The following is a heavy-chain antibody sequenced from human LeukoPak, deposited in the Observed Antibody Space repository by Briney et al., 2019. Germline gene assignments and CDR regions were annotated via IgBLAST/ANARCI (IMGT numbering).Heavy chain of an antibody. V-gene: IGHV4-39*07. Sequence: PPETLSLTCTVSGGSISSSSYYWGWVRHPPGEGLGWIGSIYYSGSTYYNPSLKGRVTISVDTSKNQFSLKLSSVPAADTAVYYCASWRYFDWSPLDYWGQGTLVTVSS. CDR3: ASWRYFDWSPLDY. CDR2: IYYSGST. CDR1: GGSISSSSYY. J-gene: IGHJ4*02. D-gene: IGHD3-9*01.